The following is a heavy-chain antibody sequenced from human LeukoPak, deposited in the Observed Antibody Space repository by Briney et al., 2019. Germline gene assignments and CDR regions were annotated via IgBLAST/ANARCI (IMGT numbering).Heavy chain of an antibody. CDR2: ISAYNGNT. CDR3: ARVSADKPLDYFDY. J-gene: IGHJ4*02. CDR1: GYTFTIYG. V-gene: IGHV1-18*01. Sequence: GASVTVSFTASGYTFTIYGISWGRQAPGQGLGWVGWISAYNGNTNYSQKFQGRVTMTTDTTTSTGYMELRSLRSDDTAVYYCARVSADKPLDYFDYWGQGPLVTVSS.